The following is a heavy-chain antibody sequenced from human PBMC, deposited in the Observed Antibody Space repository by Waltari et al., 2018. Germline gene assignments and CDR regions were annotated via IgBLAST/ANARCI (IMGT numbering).Heavy chain of an antibody. D-gene: IGHD3-22*01. CDR3: ARDPHYYYDSSGQFFDY. J-gene: IGHJ4*02. CDR2: INIDGSCT. Sequence: EVQLVESGGGLVQPGGSLRLSCAAYGFTFSSYWMHWVRQAPGKGLVWFSGINIDGSCTSYADSVKGRFTISRDNSKNSLYLQMHSLRAEDTAVYYCARDPHYYYDSSGQFFDYWGQGTLVTVSS. V-gene: IGHV3-74*01. CDR1: GFTFSSYW.